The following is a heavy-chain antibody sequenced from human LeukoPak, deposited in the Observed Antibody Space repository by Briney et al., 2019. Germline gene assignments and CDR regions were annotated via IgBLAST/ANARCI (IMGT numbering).Heavy chain of an antibody. CDR1: GDSFSSYY. J-gene: IGHJ4*02. D-gene: IGHD3-16*01. Sequence: AESLSLTCTVSGDSFSSYYWSWVRQPPGKGLEWIVYIYHSGSTNYNPSLKIRVTTSVDTSRNQFSLNLSSVTAADTAVYYCAVLGNYALDYWGQGTLVTVSS. V-gene: IGHV4-59*01. CDR3: AVLGNYALDY. CDR2: IYHSGST.